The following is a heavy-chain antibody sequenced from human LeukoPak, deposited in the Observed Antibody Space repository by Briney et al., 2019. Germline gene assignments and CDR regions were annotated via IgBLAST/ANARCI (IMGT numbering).Heavy chain of an antibody. CDR3: ARGHGSSDAFDI. V-gene: IGHV3-21*01. Sequence: KPGGSLRLSCAASGFTFSSDSMNWVRQAPGKGLEWVSSISSSSSYIYYADSVKGRFTISRDNAKNSLYLQMNSLRAEDTAVYYCARGHGSSDAFDIWGQGTMVTVSS. J-gene: IGHJ3*02. CDR2: ISSSSSYI. CDR1: GFTFSSDS. D-gene: IGHD1-26*01.